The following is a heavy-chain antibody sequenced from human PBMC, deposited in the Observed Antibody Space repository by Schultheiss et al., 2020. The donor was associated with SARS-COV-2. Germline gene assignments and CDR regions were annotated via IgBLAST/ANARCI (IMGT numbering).Heavy chain of an antibody. CDR2: IYYSGST. CDR1: GYSISSGYY. V-gene: IGHV4-38-2*01. CDR3: ARGGRGYGYYYYYAMDV. J-gene: IGHJ6*02. D-gene: IGHD5-18*01. Sequence: SETLSLTCAVSGYSISSGYYWGWIRQPPGKGLEWIGYIYYSGSTNYNPSLESQVRILVDTSKNQFSLKLTCVTAADTAVYYCARGGRGYGYYYYYAMDVWGQGTTVTVSS.